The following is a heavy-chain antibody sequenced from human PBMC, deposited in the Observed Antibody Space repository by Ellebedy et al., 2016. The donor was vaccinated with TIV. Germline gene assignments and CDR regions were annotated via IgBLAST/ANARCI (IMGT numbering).Heavy chain of an antibody. J-gene: IGHJ4*02. CDR1: GGSFSDYY. CDR2: INHSGST. CDR3: ARGHPGGGCFDS. Sequence: SETLSLXCAVYGGSFSDYYWNWFRQPPGKGLEWIGEINHSGSTNYNPSLKSRLTVSVDTSKNQFSLKLNSVTAADTAVYFCARGHPGGGCFDSWGQGTLVTVSS. V-gene: IGHV4-34*01. D-gene: IGHD2-8*01.